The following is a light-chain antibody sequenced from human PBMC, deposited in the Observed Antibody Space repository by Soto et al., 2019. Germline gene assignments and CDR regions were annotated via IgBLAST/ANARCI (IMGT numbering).Light chain of an antibody. V-gene: IGLV2-23*01. CDR3: CSYAGSSTYV. Sequence: YALTQPASVSGSPGQSIIISCTGASIDVGSYNLVSWYQQHPGKAPKLLIYEGSKRPSGVFYRFSGSKSGNTASLSISGLQAEDEADYYCCSYAGSSTYVFGTGTKATVL. CDR1: SIDVGSYNL. J-gene: IGLJ1*01. CDR2: EGS.